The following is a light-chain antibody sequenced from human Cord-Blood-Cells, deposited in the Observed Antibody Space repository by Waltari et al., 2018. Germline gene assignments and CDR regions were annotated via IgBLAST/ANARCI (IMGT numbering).Light chain of an antibody. V-gene: IGLV2-11*01. CDR2: DVS. CDR3: CSYAGSYTLV. Sequence: QSALTRPRSVSGSPGQSVTISCTGTSSDVGGYNSFSWYQQHPGKAPKLMIYDVSKQPSGVPDRFSGSKSGNTASLTISGLQAEDEADYYCCSYAGSYTLVFGGGTKLTVL. CDR1: SSDVGGYNS. J-gene: IGLJ2*01.